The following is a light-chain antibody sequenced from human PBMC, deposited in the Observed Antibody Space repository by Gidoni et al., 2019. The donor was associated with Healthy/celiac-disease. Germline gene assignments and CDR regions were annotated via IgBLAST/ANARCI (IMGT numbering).Light chain of an antibody. J-gene: IGKJ3*01. CDR1: QRGSSN. CDR2: LAS. Sequence: TRSSCPAALPTLAGRSSQRGSSNFACYQQNPGQAPSLPTYLASTRASGIPARFTGSVSGTEFTLTISSLQSEVLAVYYCQQYNHWSQTFGPGTKVEIK. V-gene: IGKV3-15*01. CDR3: QQYNHWSQT.